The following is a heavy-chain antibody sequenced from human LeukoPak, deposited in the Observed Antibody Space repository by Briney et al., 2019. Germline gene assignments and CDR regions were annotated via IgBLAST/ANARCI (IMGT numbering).Heavy chain of an antibody. CDR1: GGSISSGSYY. V-gene: IGHV4-61*02. CDR3: ARESMVRGVMTYNWFDP. Sequence: SQTLSLTCTVSGGSISSGSYYWRWLRQPAGTGLEWIGRIYTSGSTNYNPSLKSRVTISVDTSKNQFSLKLSSVTAADTAVYYCARESMVRGVMTYNWFDPWGQGTLVTVSS. CDR2: IYTSGST. J-gene: IGHJ5*02. D-gene: IGHD3-10*01.